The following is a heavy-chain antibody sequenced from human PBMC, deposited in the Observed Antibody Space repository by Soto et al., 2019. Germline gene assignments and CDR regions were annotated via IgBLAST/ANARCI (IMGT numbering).Heavy chain of an antibody. J-gene: IGHJ3*02. CDR2: ISGSGGST. Sequence: GGSLRLSCAASGFTFSNYAIIWVRQAPGKGLEWVSGISGSGGSTYYANSVKGRFIISRDNSRNTLSLQMNGLGADDSAIYYCVAAGVRFTDAFDIWGQGTVVTVSS. V-gene: IGHV3-23*01. CDR1: GFTFSNYA. CDR3: VAAGVRFTDAFDI. D-gene: IGHD3-3*01.